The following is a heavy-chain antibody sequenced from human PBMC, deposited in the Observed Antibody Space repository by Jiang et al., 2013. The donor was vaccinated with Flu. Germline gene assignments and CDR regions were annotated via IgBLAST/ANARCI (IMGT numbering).Heavy chain of an antibody. D-gene: IGHD3/OR15-3a*01. CDR3: ARGAGFWTV. CDR1: GGSLSGYY. CDR2: IDHSGTT. Sequence: GSGLVKPSDTLSLTCGVLGGSLSGYYWTWIRQAPGKGLEWIGEIDHSGTTKYTPSLEGRVTISIDTSKNQISLKLDSATAADTAVYYCARGAGFWTVWGQGTLVSVSS. V-gene: IGHV4-34*01. J-gene: IGHJ4*02.